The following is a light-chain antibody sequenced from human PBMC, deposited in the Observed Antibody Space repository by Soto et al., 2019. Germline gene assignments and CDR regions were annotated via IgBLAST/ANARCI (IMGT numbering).Light chain of an antibody. J-gene: IGKJ1*01. CDR1: QSVSSSS. Sequence: EIVLTQSPGTLSLSPGERATLSCRASQSVSSSSLGWYQQKPGQAPRLLIHGASIRATGIPDRFSGSGSGTDFTLTISRLEPDDLATYYCQQTYTAPGTFGQGTKVEI. CDR3: QQTYTAPGT. CDR2: GAS. V-gene: IGKV3-20*01.